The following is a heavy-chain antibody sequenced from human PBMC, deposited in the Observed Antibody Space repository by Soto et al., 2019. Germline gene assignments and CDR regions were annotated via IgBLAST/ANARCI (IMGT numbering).Heavy chain of an antibody. V-gene: IGHV1-8*01. CDR1: GYTFTSYD. Sequence: ASVKVSCKASGYTFTSYDINWVRQATGQGLEWMGWRNPNSGNTGYAQKFQGRVTMTRNTSISTAYMELSSLRSEDTAVYYCAGRIDGFMWYWAQGTLVTVSS. J-gene: IGHJ4*02. CDR3: AGRIDGFMWY. CDR2: RNPNSGNT. D-gene: IGHD3-10*01.